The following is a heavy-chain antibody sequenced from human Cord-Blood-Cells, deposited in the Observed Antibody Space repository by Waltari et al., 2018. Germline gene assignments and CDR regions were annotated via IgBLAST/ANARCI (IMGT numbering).Heavy chain of an antibody. CDR1: GYSISSGYY. D-gene: IGHD1-26*01. CDR2: IYHSGST. V-gene: IGHV4-38-2*01. J-gene: IGHJ4*02. Sequence: QVQLQESGPGLVKPSETLSLTCAVSGYSISSGYYWGWIRQPPGKGLEWIGGIYHSGSTYYNPSLKSRVTISVDTSKNQFSLKLSSVTAADTAVYYCASEGAYYFDYWGQGTLVTVSS. CDR3: ASEGAYYFDY.